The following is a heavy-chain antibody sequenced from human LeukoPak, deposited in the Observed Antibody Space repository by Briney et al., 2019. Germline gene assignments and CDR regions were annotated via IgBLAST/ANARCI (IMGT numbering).Heavy chain of an antibody. D-gene: IGHD3-9*01. CDR1: GGSFSGHY. J-gene: IGHJ4*02. CDR2: INHSGST. CDR3: ASNHRNYDILTGYYN. V-gene: IGHV4-34*01. Sequence: SETLSLTCAVYGGSFSGHYWSWIRQPPGKGLEWIGEINHSGSTYYNPSLKSRVTISVDTSKNQFSLKLSSVTAADTAVYYCASNHRNYDILTGYYNWGQGSLVTVSS.